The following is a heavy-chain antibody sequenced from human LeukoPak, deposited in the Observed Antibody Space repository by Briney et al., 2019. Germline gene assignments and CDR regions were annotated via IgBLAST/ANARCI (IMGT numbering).Heavy chain of an antibody. Sequence: PGGSLRLSCAASGSTFSSYAMSWVRQAPGKGLEWVSGIIGSGGSTYYADSVKGRFTISRDNSKNTLYLQMNSLRAEDTAVYYCAKMEAWTTVTGSGVDYWGQGTLVTVSS. CDR3: AKMEAWTTVTGSGVDY. CDR1: GSTFSSYA. CDR2: IIGSGGST. V-gene: IGHV3-23*01. J-gene: IGHJ4*02. D-gene: IGHD4-17*01.